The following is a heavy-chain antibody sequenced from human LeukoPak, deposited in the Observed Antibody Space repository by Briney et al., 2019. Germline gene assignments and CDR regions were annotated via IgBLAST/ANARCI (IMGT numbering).Heavy chain of an antibody. D-gene: IGHD3-10*01. Sequence: PETLSLTRAVYGGPSSGDCWGWIRPPPGKGLEWYGEINHSGRTNCNPSLKRRVTISVDTSKNQFSLKLSSVTAADTAVYYCARGRLLWADGMDVWGQGTTVTVSS. V-gene: IGHV4-34*01. CDR1: GGPSSGDC. J-gene: IGHJ6*02. CDR2: INHSGRT. CDR3: ARGRLLWADGMDV.